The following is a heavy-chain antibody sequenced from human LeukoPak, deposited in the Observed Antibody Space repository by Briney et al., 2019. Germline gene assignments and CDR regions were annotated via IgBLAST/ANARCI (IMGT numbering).Heavy chain of an antibody. D-gene: IGHD5-18*01. J-gene: IGHJ6*02. V-gene: IGHV1-2*04. CDR1: GYTFTDYY. CDR3: ARAARTAMVRYGMDV. Sequence: EASVKVSCKASGYTFTDYYMHWVRQAPGQGLEWMGWINPNSGGTNYAQKFQGWVTMTRDTSISTAYMELSRLRSDDTAVYYCARAARTAMVRYGMDVWGQGTTVTVSS. CDR2: INPNSGGT.